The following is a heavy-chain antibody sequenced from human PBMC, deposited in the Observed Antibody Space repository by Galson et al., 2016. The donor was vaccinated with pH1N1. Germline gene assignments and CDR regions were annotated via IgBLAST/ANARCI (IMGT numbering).Heavy chain of an antibody. CDR2: ISNDALTT. J-gene: IGHJ4*02. Sequence: SLRLSCATSGFTFSSNAMSWVRQAPGKGLEWISTISNDALTTYYADSVKGRFTISRDNSKKTAYLQMNTLSAEDTAVYFWAKTVGSTLGHWGQGTLVTVSS. D-gene: IGHD2-15*01. CDR3: AKTVGSTLGH. V-gene: IGHV3-23*01. CDR1: GFTFSSNA.